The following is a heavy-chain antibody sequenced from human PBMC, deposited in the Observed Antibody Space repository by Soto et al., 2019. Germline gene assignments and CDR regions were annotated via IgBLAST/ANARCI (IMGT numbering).Heavy chain of an antibody. D-gene: IGHD1-20*01. J-gene: IGHJ3*02. Sequence: GGSLRLSCAASGFTFSSYGMHWVRQAPGKGLEWVAVISYDGSNKYYADSVKGRFTISRDNSKNTLYLQMKSLRAEDTAVYYCAKDYNWNDAGFAFDIWGQGTMVTVSS. CDR3: AKDYNWNDAGFAFDI. V-gene: IGHV3-30*18. CDR2: ISYDGSNK. CDR1: GFTFSSYG.